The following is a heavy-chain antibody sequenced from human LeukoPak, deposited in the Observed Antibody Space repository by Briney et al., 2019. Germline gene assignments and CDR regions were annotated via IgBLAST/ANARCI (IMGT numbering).Heavy chain of an antibody. J-gene: IGHJ5*02. V-gene: IGHV1-69*04. D-gene: IGHD6-13*01. Sequence: ASVKVSCKASGGTFSTYAISWVRQAPGQRLEWLGRIIPIVNVPNYAQRFQGRVTITADTSTSTAYMELRSLRSEDTAVYYCARGIGSSWYLGRLKNWFDPWGQGTLVTVSS. CDR3: ARGIGSSWYLGRLKNWFDP. CDR2: IIPIVNVP. CDR1: GGTFSTYA.